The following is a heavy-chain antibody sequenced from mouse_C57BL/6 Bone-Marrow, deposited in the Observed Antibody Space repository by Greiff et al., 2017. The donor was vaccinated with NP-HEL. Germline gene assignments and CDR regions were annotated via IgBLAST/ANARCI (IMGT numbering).Heavy chain of an antibody. Sequence: VQLQQPGAELVKPGASVKMSCKASGYTFTSYWITWVKQRPGQGLEWIGDIYPGSGSTNYNEKFKSKATLTVDTSSSPAYMQLSSLTSEDAAVYYCAIYYGDYWGQGTLVTVSA. CDR3: AIYYGDY. D-gene: IGHD2-13*01. J-gene: IGHJ3*01. CDR1: GYTFTSYW. CDR2: IYPGSGST. V-gene: IGHV1-55*01.